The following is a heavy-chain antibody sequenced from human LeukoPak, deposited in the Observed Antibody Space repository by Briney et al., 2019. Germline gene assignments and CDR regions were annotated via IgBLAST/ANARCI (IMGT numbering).Heavy chain of an antibody. D-gene: IGHD3-22*01. J-gene: IGHJ4*02. V-gene: IGHV1-8*01. CDR1: GYTFTSYD. CDR3: ATVNYGGAYYYDSSGFFDY. CDR2: MNPNSGNT. Sequence: GASVKVSCKASGYTFTSYDINWVRQATGQGLEWMGWMNPNSGNTGYAQKFQGRVTMTRNTSISTAYMELSSLRSEDTAVYYCATVNYGGAYYYDSSGFFDYWGQGTLVTVSS.